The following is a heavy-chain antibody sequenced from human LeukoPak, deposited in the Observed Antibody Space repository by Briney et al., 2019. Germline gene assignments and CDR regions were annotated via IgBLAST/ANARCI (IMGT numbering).Heavy chain of an antibody. CDR1: GFTFSSYA. Sequence: PGGSLRLSCAASGFTFSSYAMHWVRQAPGKGPEWVAVISYDGSNKYYADSVKGRFTISRDNSKNTLYLQMNSLRAEDTAVYYCARGGRTTLFDYWGQGTLVTVSS. V-gene: IGHV3-30-3*01. J-gene: IGHJ4*02. CDR3: ARGGRTTLFDY. CDR2: ISYDGSNK. D-gene: IGHD1-1*01.